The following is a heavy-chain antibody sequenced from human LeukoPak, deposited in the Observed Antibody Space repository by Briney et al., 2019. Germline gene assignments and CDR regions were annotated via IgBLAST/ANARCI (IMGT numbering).Heavy chain of an antibody. D-gene: IGHD5-24*01. Sequence: PSQTLSLTCTVSGGSISSGGYYWSGIRQPPGKGLEWIGYIYHSGSTYYNPSLKSRVAISVDRSKNQFSLKLSSVTAADTAVYYCARRGDGYRLNWGQGTLVTVSS. CDR1: GGSISSGGYY. V-gene: IGHV4-30-2*01. CDR3: ARRGDGYRLN. CDR2: IYHSGST. J-gene: IGHJ4*02.